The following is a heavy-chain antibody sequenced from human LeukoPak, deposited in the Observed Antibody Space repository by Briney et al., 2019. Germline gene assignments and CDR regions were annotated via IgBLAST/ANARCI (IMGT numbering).Heavy chain of an antibody. V-gene: IGHV4-34*01. Sequence: SETLSLTCAVYGGSFSGYYWSWIRQPPGKGLEWIGEISHSGSTYYNPSLKSRITISVDTSKNQLSLKLSSVTAADTAVYYRARLDGSSGYFHWGQGTLVTVSS. CDR2: ISHSGST. CDR3: ARLDGSSGYFH. D-gene: IGHD3-22*01. J-gene: IGHJ4*02. CDR1: GGSFSGYY.